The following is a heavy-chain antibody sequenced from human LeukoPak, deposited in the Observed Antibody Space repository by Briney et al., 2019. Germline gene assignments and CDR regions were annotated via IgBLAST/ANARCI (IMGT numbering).Heavy chain of an antibody. CDR2: IASDGSK. Sequence: GGSLRLSCAASGFTFGSHAMDWVRQAPEKGLEWVSSIASDGSKYYADTLKGRFAISRDNSKNTLYLQINTLRAEDTALYYCAKEGAGRRFAFDDWGQGTLVTVSS. D-gene: IGHD3-16*01. CDR3: AKEGAGRRFAFDD. V-gene: IGHV3-23*01. CDR1: GFTFGSHA. J-gene: IGHJ4*02.